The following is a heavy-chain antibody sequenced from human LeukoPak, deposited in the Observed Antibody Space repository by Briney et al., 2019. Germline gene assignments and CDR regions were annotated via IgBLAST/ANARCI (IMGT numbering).Heavy chain of an antibody. J-gene: IGHJ4*02. D-gene: IGHD6-13*01. CDR1: GGSISSYY. CDR2: IYTSGST. Sequence: SETLSLTCTVSGGSISSYYWSWIRQPPGQGLEWIGYIYTSGSTNYNPSLKSRVTISVGPSKNQFSLKLSSVTAADTAVYYCARGRFSSSPWDYWGQGTLVTVSS. V-gene: IGHV4-4*09. CDR3: ARGRFSSSPWDY.